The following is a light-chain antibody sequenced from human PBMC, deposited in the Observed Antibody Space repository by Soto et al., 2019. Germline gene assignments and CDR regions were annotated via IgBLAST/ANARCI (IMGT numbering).Light chain of an antibody. CDR1: QDISNY. CDR3: QQYENPRIT. CDR2: DAS. Sequence: DIQMTQSPSSLSASVGDRVTITCQASQDISNYLNWYQQKPGKAPKLLIYDASNLETGVQSRFSGSGSGTDFTCTISSLQPEDIATYCCQQYENPRITFGAETKVDIK. V-gene: IGKV1-33*01. J-gene: IGKJ3*01.